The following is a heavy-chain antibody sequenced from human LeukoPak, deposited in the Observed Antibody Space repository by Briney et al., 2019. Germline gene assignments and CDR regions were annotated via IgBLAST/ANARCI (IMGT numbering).Heavy chain of an antibody. Sequence: GGSLRLSCAASGFPLNNAWMSWVGPAPGKALEWVGRIKSKTDGGTPHYAAPVKRKFTISRDDSKNTMYLQMNSLKTEDTAVYYCTTEVPHCSGGSCYFYYYGMDVWGQGTTVTVSS. J-gene: IGHJ6*02. CDR2: IKSKTDGGTP. D-gene: IGHD2-15*01. V-gene: IGHV3-15*01. CDR3: TTEVPHCSGGSCYFYYYGMDV. CDR1: GFPLNNAW.